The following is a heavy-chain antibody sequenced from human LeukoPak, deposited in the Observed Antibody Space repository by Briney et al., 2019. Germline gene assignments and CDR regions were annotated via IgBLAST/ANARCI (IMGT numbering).Heavy chain of an antibody. J-gene: IGHJ4*02. CDR1: GFSISTNGVG. D-gene: IGHD4-17*01. Sequence: SGPTLVNPTQTLTLTCTFSGFSISTNGVGVGWIRQPPGKALEWLAVIYWNDDKRYSPSLKNRLTITKDTSKKQVVLTMTNMDPVDTATYYCAQRSYTVTFDNWGQGTLVTASS. CDR3: AQRSYTVTFDN. CDR2: IYWNDDK. V-gene: IGHV2-5*01.